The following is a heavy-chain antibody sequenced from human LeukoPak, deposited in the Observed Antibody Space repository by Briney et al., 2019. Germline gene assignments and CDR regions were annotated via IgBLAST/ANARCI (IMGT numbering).Heavy chain of an antibody. Sequence: SETLSLTCTVSGGSISSYYWSWIRQPPGKGLEWIGYIYYSGSTNYNPSLKSRVTISVDTSKNQFSLKLSSVTAADPAVYYCARTGYSSGWSSTYFDYWGQGTLVTVSS. D-gene: IGHD6-19*01. CDR2: IYYSGST. CDR3: ARTGYSSGWSSTYFDY. V-gene: IGHV4-59*01. CDR1: GGSISSYY. J-gene: IGHJ4*02.